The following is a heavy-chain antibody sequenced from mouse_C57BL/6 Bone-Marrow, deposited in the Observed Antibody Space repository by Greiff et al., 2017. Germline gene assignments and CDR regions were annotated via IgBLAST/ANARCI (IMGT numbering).Heavy chain of an antibody. D-gene: IGHD2-2*01. Sequence: QVQLQQSGPELVKPGASVKISCKASGYAFSSSWMNWVKQRPGTGLEWIGRIYPGDGDTNYNGKFKGKATLTADKSSSTAYMQLSSLTSEDSAVYFCACLLWLRRAWFAYWGQGTLVTVSA. CDR1: GYAFSSSW. J-gene: IGHJ3*01. V-gene: IGHV1-82*01. CDR2: IYPGDGDT. CDR3: ACLLWLRRAWFAY.